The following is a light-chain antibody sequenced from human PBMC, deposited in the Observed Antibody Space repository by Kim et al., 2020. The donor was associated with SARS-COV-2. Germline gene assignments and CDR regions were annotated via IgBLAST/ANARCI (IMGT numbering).Light chain of an antibody. CDR2: GAS. J-gene: IGKJ4*01. CDR1: QSVHSNY. V-gene: IGKV3-20*01. CDR3: QQYSKSPLT. Sequence: SPGKRATLSCRASQSVHSNYLAWYQKKPGQAPRLLMYGASSRAIGIPDRFSGSGSGTDFTLTIDRLEPEDFAVYFCQQYSKSPLTFGGGTKVDIK.